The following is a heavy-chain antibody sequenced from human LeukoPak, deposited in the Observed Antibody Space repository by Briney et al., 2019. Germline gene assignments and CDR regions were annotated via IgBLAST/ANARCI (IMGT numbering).Heavy chain of an antibody. CDR3: ATVQFLEWLPD. CDR1: GFTFSDYY. J-gene: IGHJ4*02. CDR2: ISTRGTTI. V-gene: IGHV3-11*04. Sequence: GGSLRLSCAASGFTFSDYYMSWIRQAPGKGLEWISYISTRGTTIYYADSVKGRFTISRDNAKNSLFLQMNSLTTEDTAVYYCATVQFLEWLPDWGQGTLVAVS. D-gene: IGHD3-3*01.